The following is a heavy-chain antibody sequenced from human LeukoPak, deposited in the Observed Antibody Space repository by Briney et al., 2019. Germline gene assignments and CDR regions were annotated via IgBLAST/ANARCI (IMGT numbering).Heavy chain of an antibody. CDR1: GASITGHY. CDR3: ARHLGGGIYFDY. J-gene: IGHJ4*02. CDR2: IYYSGTT. D-gene: IGHD3-16*01. Sequence: SETLSLTCTVSGASITGHYWSWIRQPPGKGLEWIGFIYYSGTTNYNPSLKSRVTISVDTSKNQFSLTLSSMTAADTAVYYCARHLGGGIYFDYWGQGTLVTVSS. V-gene: IGHV4-59*08.